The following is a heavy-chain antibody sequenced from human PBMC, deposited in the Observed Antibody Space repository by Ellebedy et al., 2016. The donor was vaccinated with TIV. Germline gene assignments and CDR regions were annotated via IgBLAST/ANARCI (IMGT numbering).Heavy chain of an antibody. V-gene: IGHV3-7*05. CDR3: ATTGSQGGKFFFDY. D-gene: IGHD1-1*01. J-gene: IGHJ4*02. Sequence: GESLKISCATSGFIFTNLWMSWLRQAPGKRLEWVANIKFDGKEQYYLDSVKGQFTISRDNARNALYLHMYDLRPEDTAVYYCATTGSQGGKFFFDYWGQGTLVTVSS. CDR1: GFIFTNLW. CDR2: IKFDGKEQ.